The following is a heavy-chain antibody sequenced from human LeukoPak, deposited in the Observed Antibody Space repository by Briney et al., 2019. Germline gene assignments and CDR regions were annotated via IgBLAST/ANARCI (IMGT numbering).Heavy chain of an antibody. J-gene: IGHJ4*02. CDR2: INPNSGGT. CDR1: GYTFTDYF. Sequence: GASVKVSCKASGYTFTDYFMHWVRQAPGQGLEWMGRINPNSGGTHYAQKFQGRVTMTRDTSISTAYTELSRLRSDDTAVYYCARDPGYSSPRGDYWGQGTLVTVSS. V-gene: IGHV1-2*06. CDR3: ARDPGYSSPRGDY. D-gene: IGHD5-18*01.